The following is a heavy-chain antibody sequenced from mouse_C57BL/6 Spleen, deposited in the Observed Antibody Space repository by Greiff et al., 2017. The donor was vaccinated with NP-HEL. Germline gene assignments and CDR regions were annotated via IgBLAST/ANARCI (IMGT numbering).Heavy chain of an antibody. V-gene: IGHV1-64*01. CDR3: ARSSSGYNFDY. J-gene: IGHJ2*01. D-gene: IGHD3-2*02. CDR2: IHPNSGST. Sequence: QVQLQQSGAELVKPGASVKLSCKASGYTFTSYWMHWVKQRPGQGLEWIGMIHPNSGSTNYNEKFKSKATLTVDKSSSTAYMQLSSLTSEDSAVYYCARSSSGYNFDYWGQGTTLTVSS. CDR1: GYTFTSYW.